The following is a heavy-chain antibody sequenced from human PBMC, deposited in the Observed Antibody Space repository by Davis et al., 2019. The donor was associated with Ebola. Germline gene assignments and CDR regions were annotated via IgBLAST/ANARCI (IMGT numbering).Heavy chain of an antibody. CDR2: IWYDGSNK. CDR3: AKGRHVLLAFDY. V-gene: IGHV3-33*06. CDR1: GFTFSSYG. D-gene: IGHD1-26*01. Sequence: GESLKISCAASGFTFSSYGMHWVRQAPGKGLEWVAVIWYDGSNKYYADSVKGRFTISRDNSKNTLYLQMNSLRAEDTAVYYCAKGRHVLLAFDYWGQGTLVTVSS. J-gene: IGHJ4*02.